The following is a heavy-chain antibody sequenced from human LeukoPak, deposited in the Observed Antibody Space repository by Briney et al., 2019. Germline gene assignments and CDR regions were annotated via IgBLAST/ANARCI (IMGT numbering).Heavy chain of an antibody. Sequence: ASVKVSCKASGYTFTGYYMHWVRQAPGQGLEWMGWINPNSGGTNYAQKFQGRVTMTRDTSISTAYMELSRLRSDDTAVYYCARDRYLVATISYYGMDVWGQGTTVTVSS. J-gene: IGHJ6*02. V-gene: IGHV1-2*02. CDR1: GYTFTGYY. CDR2: INPNSGGT. CDR3: ARDRYLVATISYYGMDV. D-gene: IGHD5-12*01.